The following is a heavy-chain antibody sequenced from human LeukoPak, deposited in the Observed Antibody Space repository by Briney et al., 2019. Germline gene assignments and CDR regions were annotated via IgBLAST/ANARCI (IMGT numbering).Heavy chain of an antibody. V-gene: IGHV3-53*01. D-gene: IGHD3-22*01. CDR3: AKETKIYDSSGFYWAYFDY. Sequence: QSGGSLRLSCAASGFTVSSKYMSWVRQAPGKRLEWVSVIYSDGTTYYADSVKGRFTISRDNSKNTLYLQMNSLRAEDTAVYYCAKETKIYDSSGFYWAYFDYWGQGTLVTVSS. J-gene: IGHJ4*02. CDR2: IYSDGTT. CDR1: GFTVSSKY.